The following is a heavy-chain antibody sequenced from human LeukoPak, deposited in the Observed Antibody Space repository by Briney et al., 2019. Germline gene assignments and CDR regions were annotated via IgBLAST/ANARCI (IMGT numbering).Heavy chain of an antibody. V-gene: IGHV3-33*01. Sequence: GGALRLSCAASGFTFSTYGMHWVRQAPGKGLEWVAVIWYDGSKKYYADSVKGRFTISRDNSKNTLCLQMNSLRAEDTAVYYCARGFLGSCSGGSCYSGYWGQGTLVAVSS. CDR1: GFTFSTYG. CDR2: IWYDGSKK. CDR3: ARGFLGSCSGGSCYSGY. D-gene: IGHD2-15*01. J-gene: IGHJ4*02.